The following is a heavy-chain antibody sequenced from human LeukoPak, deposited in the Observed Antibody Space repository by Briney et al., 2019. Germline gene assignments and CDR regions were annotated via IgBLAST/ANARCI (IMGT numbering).Heavy chain of an antibody. CDR1: GYTFTGYY. V-gene: IGHV1-2*02. CDR2: INPNSGGT. Sequence: GASVKVSCKASGYTFTGYYMHWVRQAPGQGLEWMGWINPNSGGTNYAQKFQGRVTMTRDTSISTAYMELSRLRSDDTAVYYCARDRRGKWELLQPQNWFDPWGQGTLVTVSS. J-gene: IGHJ5*02. CDR3: ARDRRGKWELLQPQNWFDP. D-gene: IGHD1-26*01.